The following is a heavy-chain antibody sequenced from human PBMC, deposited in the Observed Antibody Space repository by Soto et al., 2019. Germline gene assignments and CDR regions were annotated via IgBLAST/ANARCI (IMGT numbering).Heavy chain of an antibody. J-gene: IGHJ4*02. D-gene: IGHD3-22*01. Sequence: GGSLRLSCAASGFTFSDHYMDWVRQAPGKGLEWVGRIRKKTNSYTTEYAASVKGRFTVSRDDSENLLYLQMNSLKTEDTAVYYCASATMDRSRHSYFDFWGQGILVTVSS. CDR2: IRKKTNSYTT. V-gene: IGHV3-72*01. CDR1: GFTFSDHY. CDR3: ASATMDRSRHSYFDF.